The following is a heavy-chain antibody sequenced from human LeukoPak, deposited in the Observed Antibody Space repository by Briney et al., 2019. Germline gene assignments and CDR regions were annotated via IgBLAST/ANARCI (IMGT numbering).Heavy chain of an antibody. CDR1: GFTFSSYT. Sequence: GVSLRLSCAASGFTFSSYTMSWVRQAPGKGLEWVSRIKNDGSGTICADSVKGRFTISRDNAKNTLYLQMNSLSAEDTAVYYCARNPSTSMEFWGQGTLVTVSS. D-gene: IGHD5-18*01. CDR3: ARNPSTSMEF. CDR2: IKNDGSGT. J-gene: IGHJ4*02. V-gene: IGHV3-74*01.